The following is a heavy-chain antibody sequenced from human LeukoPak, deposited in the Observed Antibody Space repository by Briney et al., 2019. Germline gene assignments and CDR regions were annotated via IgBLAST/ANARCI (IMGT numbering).Heavy chain of an antibody. Sequence: SVKVSCKASGGTFSSYAISWVRQAPGQGLEWMGGIIPIFGTANYAQEFQGRVTITADKSTSTAYMELSSLRSEDTAVYYCASLADIVVVPAAIGGYYYYYGMDVWGKGTTVTVSS. CDR3: ASLADIVVVPAAIGGYYYYYGMDV. CDR1: GGTFSSYA. V-gene: IGHV1-69*06. J-gene: IGHJ6*04. CDR2: IIPIFGTA. D-gene: IGHD2-2*01.